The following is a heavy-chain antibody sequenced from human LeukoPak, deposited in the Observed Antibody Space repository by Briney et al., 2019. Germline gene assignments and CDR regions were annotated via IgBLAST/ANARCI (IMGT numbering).Heavy chain of an antibody. CDR2: IYWNDDT. CDR3: AHRSAKNAFDD. J-gene: IGHJ3*01. CDR1: GFSLSSSGVG. Sequence: SGPTLANPTQTLTLTCTFSGFSLSSSGVGVGWIRQPPGKALAWLALIYWNDDTRYSPTLKSRLTITKYTSKNQVVLTMTNMEPVDTATQYCAHRSAKNAFDDWGQGTMVTVSS. V-gene: IGHV2-5*01. D-gene: IGHD4/OR15-4a*01.